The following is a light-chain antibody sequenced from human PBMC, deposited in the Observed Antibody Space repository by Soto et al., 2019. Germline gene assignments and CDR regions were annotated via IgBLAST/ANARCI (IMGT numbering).Light chain of an antibody. V-gene: IGKV1-5*01. Sequence: DIQMTQSPSTLSASVGDRVTITCRASQSISSWLAWYQQKPGKAPKLLIYDASSLDSGVPSRFSGSGSGTEFTLTISSLQPDDVATYYCQQYNSYSTFGQGTKVEIK. J-gene: IGKJ1*01. CDR1: QSISSW. CDR3: QQYNSYST. CDR2: DAS.